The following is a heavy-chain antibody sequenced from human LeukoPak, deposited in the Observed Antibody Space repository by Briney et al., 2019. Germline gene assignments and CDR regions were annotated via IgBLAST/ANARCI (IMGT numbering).Heavy chain of an antibody. D-gene: IGHD3-10*01. Sequence: GGSLRLSCAASGFTFSSYSMNWIRQAPGKGLEWVASIGSGSAYSYYAESVKGRFIISRDNARNSLYLQMNSLRAEDTAVYYCAKGGGSGSYISFDYWGQGTLVTVSS. V-gene: IGHV3-21*04. J-gene: IGHJ4*02. CDR3: AKGGGSGSYISFDY. CDR2: IGSGSAYS. CDR1: GFTFSSYS.